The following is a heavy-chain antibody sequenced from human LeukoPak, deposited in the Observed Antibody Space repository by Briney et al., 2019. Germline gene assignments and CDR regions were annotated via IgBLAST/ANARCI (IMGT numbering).Heavy chain of an antibody. V-gene: IGHV3-30*03. CDR2: ISYDGSNK. CDR3: ARPKMAVVTPLDY. CDR1: GFTFSSYG. D-gene: IGHD4-23*01. Sequence: GGSLRLSCAASGFTFSSYGMHWVRQAPGKGLEWVAVISYDGSNKYYADSVKGRFTISRDNSKNTLYLQMNSLRAEDTAVYYCARPKMAVVTPLDYWGQGTLVTVSS. J-gene: IGHJ4*02.